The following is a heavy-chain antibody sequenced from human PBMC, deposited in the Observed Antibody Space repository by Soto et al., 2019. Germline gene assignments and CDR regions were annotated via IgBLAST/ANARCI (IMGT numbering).Heavy chain of an antibody. J-gene: IGHJ6*02. D-gene: IGHD6-19*01. CDR2: IYHSGST. CDR3: ARVTETNSSGWFYYYYYGMDV. V-gene: IGHV4-38-2*01. Sequence: PSETLSLTCAVSGYSISSGYYWGWIRQPPGKGLEWIGSIYHSGSTYYNQSLKSRVTISVDTSKNQFSLKLSSVTAADTAVYYCARVTETNSSGWFYYYYYGMDVWGQGTTVTVSS. CDR1: GYSISSGYY.